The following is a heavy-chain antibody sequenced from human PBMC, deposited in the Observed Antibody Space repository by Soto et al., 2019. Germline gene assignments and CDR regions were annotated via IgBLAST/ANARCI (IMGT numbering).Heavy chain of an antibody. CDR1: GYTFTDYY. D-gene: IGHD3-16*01. J-gene: IGHJ6*02. V-gene: IGHV1-2*02. Sequence: ASVKVSCKASGYTFTDYYVHWVRQAPGQGPEWMGWINPRSGGTKYAQKHHGRVSMTWDTSFSTAYMDLSRLRSDDTAVYYCARRLGGVSDYHYGMDVWGQGTRVTVSS. CDR3: ARRLGGVSDYHYGMDV. CDR2: INPRSGGT.